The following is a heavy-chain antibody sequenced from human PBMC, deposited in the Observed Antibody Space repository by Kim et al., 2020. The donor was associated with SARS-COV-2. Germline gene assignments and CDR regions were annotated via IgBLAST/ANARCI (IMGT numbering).Heavy chain of an antibody. V-gene: IGHV4-34*01. CDR3: SRLLAPRTSYYYYYMDV. D-gene: IGHD6-6*01. Sequence: SETLSLTCAVYGGSFNDYYWSWIRQPPGKGLEWIGEINHRGSTNYNPSLKSRVTISVDTSNNQFSLRLSSVTAADTAVYYCSRLLAPRTSYYYYYMDVWGKGTTVTVSS. J-gene: IGHJ6*03. CDR1: GGSFNDYY. CDR2: INHRGST.